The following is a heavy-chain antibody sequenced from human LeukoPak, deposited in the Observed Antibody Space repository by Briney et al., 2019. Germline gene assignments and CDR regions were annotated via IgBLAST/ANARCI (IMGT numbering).Heavy chain of an antibody. CDR3: ARALDSSSSRYQAFEE. V-gene: IGHV3-7*01. CDR1: GFTFSNYW. Sequence: GGSLRLSCSASGFTFSNYWMSWVRQAPGKGLEWVANIKQDESEKYYVDSVKGRSTISRDNAKSSLYLQMNSLRAEDTAVYYCARALDSSSSRYQAFEEWGQGTLVTVSS. D-gene: IGHD2-2*01. J-gene: IGHJ4*02. CDR2: IKQDESEK.